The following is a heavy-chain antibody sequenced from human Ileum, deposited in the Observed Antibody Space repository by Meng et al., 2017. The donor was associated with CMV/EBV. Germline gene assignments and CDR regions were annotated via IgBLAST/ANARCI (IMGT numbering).Heavy chain of an antibody. CDR3: AREFSSSSGRQGFDP. CDR1: GDSVSSNSAA. Sequence: SQTLSLTFAISGDSVSSNSAAWNWIRQSPSRGLGWLGRTYYRSKWYNDYAVSVKSRITINPDTSNNPFSLQLNSVTPEDTAVYYCAREFSSSSGRQGFDPWGQGTLVTVSS. D-gene: IGHD6-6*01. CDR2: TYYRSKWYN. V-gene: IGHV6-1*01. J-gene: IGHJ5*02.